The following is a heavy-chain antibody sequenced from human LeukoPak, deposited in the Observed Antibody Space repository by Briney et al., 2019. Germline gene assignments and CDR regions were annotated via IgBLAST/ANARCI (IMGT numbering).Heavy chain of an antibody. V-gene: IGHV2-70*11. CDR1: GFSLSTSGMC. D-gene: IGHD4-17*01. J-gene: IGHJ4*02. CDR2: IDWDDDK. CDR3: ARIRSGYGDYPFDY. Sequence: SGPALVKPTQTLTLTCTFSGFSLSTSGMCVSWIRQPPGKALEWLARIDWDDDKYYSTSLKTRLTISKDTSKNQVVLTMTNMDPVDTATYYCARIRSGYGDYPFDYWGQGTLVTVSS.